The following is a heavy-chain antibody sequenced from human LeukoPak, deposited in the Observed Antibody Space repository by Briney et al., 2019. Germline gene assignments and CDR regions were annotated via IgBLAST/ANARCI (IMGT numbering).Heavy chain of an antibody. CDR1: GFTFSSYD. CDR3: ARGVGSGYYYG. D-gene: IGHD3-22*01. Sequence: PGGSLRLSCAASGFTFSSYDMHWVRHATGKGLEWVSAIGTAGDTYYPGSVKGRFTISRENAKNSLYLQMNSLRAEDTAVYYCARGVGSGYYYGWGQGTLVTVSS. V-gene: IGHV3-13*01. J-gene: IGHJ4*02. CDR2: IGTAGDT.